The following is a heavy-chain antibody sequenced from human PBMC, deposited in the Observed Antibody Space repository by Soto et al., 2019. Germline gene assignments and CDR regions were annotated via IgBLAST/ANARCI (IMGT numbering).Heavy chain of an antibody. Sequence: ASVKVSCKASGYTFTGYYMHWVRQAPGQGLEWMGWINPNSGGTNYAQKFQGWVTMTRDTSISTAYMELSRLRSDDTAVYYCARDMMGYCSGGSSYSREFDYWGQGTLVTVSS. CDR2: INPNSGGT. CDR1: GYTFTGYY. D-gene: IGHD2-15*01. J-gene: IGHJ4*02. V-gene: IGHV1-2*04. CDR3: ARDMMGYCSGGSSYSREFDY.